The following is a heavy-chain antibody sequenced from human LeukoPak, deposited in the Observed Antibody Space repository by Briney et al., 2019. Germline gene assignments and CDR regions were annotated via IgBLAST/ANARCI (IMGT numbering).Heavy chain of an antibody. V-gene: IGHV4-4*07. CDR2: IYSSGST. D-gene: IGHD5-18*01. J-gene: IGHJ4*02. CDR3: ARHSPMGYSYGPPFDY. Sequence: SETLSLTCTVSGGSISGYYWSWIRQPAGKGLEWIGRIYSSGSTNYNPSLKSRVTISVDTSKNQFSLKLSSVTAADTAVYYCARHSPMGYSYGPPFDYWGQGTLVTVSS. CDR1: GGSISGYY.